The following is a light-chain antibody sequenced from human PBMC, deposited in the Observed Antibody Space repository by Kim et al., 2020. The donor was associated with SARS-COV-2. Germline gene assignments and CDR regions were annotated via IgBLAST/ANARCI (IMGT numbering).Light chain of an antibody. CDR3: ATWDDNLDVWM. V-gene: IGLV1-44*01. CDR1: ASNRGRNA. Sequence: GQRVTISCSGSASNRGRNAVNGDQQLPGTAPKRLIDTNDRRPSGVSDRVSSAKSGALASLAISGLQSEDEADYYCATWDDNLDVWMFGGGTQLTVL. CDR2: TND. J-gene: IGLJ3*02.